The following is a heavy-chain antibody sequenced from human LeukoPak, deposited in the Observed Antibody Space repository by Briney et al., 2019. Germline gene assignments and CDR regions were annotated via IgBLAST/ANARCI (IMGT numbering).Heavy chain of an antibody. CDR2: ISGSGGST. CDR1: GFTFSSYG. V-gene: IGHV3-23*01. D-gene: IGHD5-18*01. CDR3: ARSTAMVNFDY. J-gene: IGHJ4*02. Sequence: GGSLRLSCAASGFTFSSYGMHWVRQAPGKGLEWVSAISGSGGSTYYADSVKGRFTISRDNSKNTLYLRMNSLRAEDTAVYYCARSTAMVNFDYWGQGTLVTVSS.